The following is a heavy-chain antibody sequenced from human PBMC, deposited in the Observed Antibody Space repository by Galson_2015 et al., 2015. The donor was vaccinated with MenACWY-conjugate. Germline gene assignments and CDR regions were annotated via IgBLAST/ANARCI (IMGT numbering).Heavy chain of an antibody. CDR3: ARWVAVKMIEY. D-gene: IGHD6-19*01. CDR1: GGSISNDY. Sequence: ATLSLPCTVSGGSISNDYWSWLRPPPGRGLEWIGYIHYSGSTKYNPSLKTRITMSLDTSENQFSLKLSSVTAADTAVYYCARWVAVKMIEYCGQGTLVTVSS. V-gene: IGHV4-59*01. J-gene: IGHJ4*02. CDR2: IHYSGST.